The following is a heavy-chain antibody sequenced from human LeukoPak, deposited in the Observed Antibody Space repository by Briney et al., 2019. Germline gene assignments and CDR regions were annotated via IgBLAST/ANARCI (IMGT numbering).Heavy chain of an antibody. D-gene: IGHD2-2*02. CDR1: GYSISSGYY. J-gene: IGHJ4*02. V-gene: IGHV4-38-2*02. CDR3: ARVDQLLYYYFDY. Sequence: ATLSLTCTVSGYSISSGYYWGWIRQPPGKGLEWIGSIYHSGSTYYNPSLKSRVTISVDTSKNQFSLKLSSVTAADTAVYYCARVDQLLYYYFDYWGQGTLVTVSS. CDR2: IYHSGST.